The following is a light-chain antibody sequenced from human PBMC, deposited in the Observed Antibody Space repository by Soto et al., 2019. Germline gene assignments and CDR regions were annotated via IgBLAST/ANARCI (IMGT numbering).Light chain of an antibody. J-gene: IGLJ3*02. CDR2: EVT. CDR3: CSYGGYFWV. V-gene: IGLV2-8*01. Sequence: QSALTQPPSASGSPGQSVTISCTGTSSDIGGYNSVSWYQQHPGKAPRLMIYEVTKRPSGVPDRFSASKSGNTASLTISGLQAEDEADYYCCSYGGYFWVFGGGTKLTVL. CDR1: SSDIGGYNS.